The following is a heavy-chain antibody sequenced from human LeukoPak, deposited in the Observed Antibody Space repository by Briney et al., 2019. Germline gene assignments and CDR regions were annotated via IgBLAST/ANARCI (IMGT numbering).Heavy chain of an antibody. J-gene: IGHJ4*02. Sequence: ASVKVSCKASGYTFTGYYMHWVRQAPGQGLEWMGWINPNSGGTNYAQKFQGRVTMTRDTSISTAYMELSRLRSDDTAVYYCARLRSGSYYNPYYFDYWGQGTLVTVSS. D-gene: IGHD3-10*01. CDR1: GYTFTGYY. CDR3: ARLRSGSYYNPYYFDY. V-gene: IGHV1-2*02. CDR2: INPNSGGT.